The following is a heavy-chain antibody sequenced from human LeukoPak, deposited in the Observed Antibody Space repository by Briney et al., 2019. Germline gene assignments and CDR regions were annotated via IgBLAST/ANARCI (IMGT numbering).Heavy chain of an antibody. D-gene: IGHD2-15*01. V-gene: IGHV3-74*01. CDR3: AVGVDEQVVNY. J-gene: IGHJ4*02. Sequence: GGSLRLSCAGSGFTFDNGWMDWARQAPGKGLVWVSRLSSDGRDPSYADSVKGRCTISRDNAKNTLYMQMNSLRAEDTAVNFCAVGVDEQVVNYWGQGTLVTVSS. CDR2: LSSDGRDP. CDR1: GFTFDNGW.